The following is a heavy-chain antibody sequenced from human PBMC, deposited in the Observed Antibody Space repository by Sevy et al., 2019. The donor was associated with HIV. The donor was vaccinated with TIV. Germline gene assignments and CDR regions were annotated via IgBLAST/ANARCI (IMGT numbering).Heavy chain of an antibody. Sequence: ASVMVSCKASGYTFTDYYIHWVRQAPGQGLEWMGWINPKSSGTNYAQKFHGRVTMTRDTSISTAYMELSRLRSDDTAVYYCARVVEPAGIDPYYYGVDVWGPGATVTVSS. D-gene: IGHD2-2*02. V-gene: IGHV1-2*02. J-gene: IGHJ6*02. CDR3: ARVVEPAGIDPYYYGVDV. CDR1: GYTFTDYY. CDR2: INPKSSGT.